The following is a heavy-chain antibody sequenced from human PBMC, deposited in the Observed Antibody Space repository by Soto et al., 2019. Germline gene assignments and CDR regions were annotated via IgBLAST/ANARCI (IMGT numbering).Heavy chain of an antibody. J-gene: IGHJ5*02. D-gene: IGHD4-17*01. CDR2: IIPIFGTA. V-gene: IGHV1-69*13. Sequence: SVKVSCKASGGTFSSYAISWVRQAPGQGLEWMGGIIPIFGTANYAQKFQGRVTITADESTSTAYMELSSLRSEDTAVYYCARKPLHGDWFDPWGQGTLVTVSS. CDR3: ARKPLHGDWFDP. CDR1: GGTFSSYA.